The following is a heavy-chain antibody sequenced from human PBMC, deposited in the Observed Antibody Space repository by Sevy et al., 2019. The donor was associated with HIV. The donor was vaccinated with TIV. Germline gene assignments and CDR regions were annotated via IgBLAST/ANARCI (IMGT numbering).Heavy chain of an antibody. CDR3: ARVRGTISPYYYFGMDV. J-gene: IGHJ6*02. CDR1: GFNFGDYA. D-gene: IGHD3-10*01. V-gene: IGHV3-49*03. CDR2: IRSKTYGGTT. Sequence: GGSLRLSCTASGFNFGDYAMSWCRQAPGKGLEWIGFIRSKTYGGTTENAASVKGRFTIPRDDSNSIASLQMKSLKTEATAVYYCARVRGTISPYYYFGMDVWGQGTTVTVSS.